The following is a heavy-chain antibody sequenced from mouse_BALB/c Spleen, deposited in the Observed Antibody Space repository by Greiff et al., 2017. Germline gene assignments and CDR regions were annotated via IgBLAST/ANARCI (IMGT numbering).Heavy chain of an antibody. Sequence: QVQLQQSGAELARPGASVKLSCKASGYTFTSYWMQWVKQRPGQGLEWIGAIYPGDGDTRYTQKFKGKATLTADKSSSTAYMQLSSLASEDSAVYYCAREDGSSPWYYAMDYWGQGTSVTVSS. J-gene: IGHJ4*01. V-gene: IGHV1-87*01. CDR1: GYTFTSYW. CDR2: IYPGDGDT. D-gene: IGHD1-1*01. CDR3: AREDGSSPWYYAMDY.